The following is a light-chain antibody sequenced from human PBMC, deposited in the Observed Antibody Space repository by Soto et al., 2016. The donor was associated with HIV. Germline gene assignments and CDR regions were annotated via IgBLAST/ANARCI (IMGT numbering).Light chain of an antibody. CDR2: DAS. CDR3: QQSYNTPRS. CDR1: QSIGRF. V-gene: IGKV1-39*01. J-gene: IGKJ1*01. Sequence: DIQMTQSPSSLSASVGDRVTMTCRASQSIGRFLNWYQQISGKAPNLLIYDASTLQSGVPSRFSGSGSGTDFTLIISSLQPEDFATYYCQQSYNTPRSFGQGTMVEIK.